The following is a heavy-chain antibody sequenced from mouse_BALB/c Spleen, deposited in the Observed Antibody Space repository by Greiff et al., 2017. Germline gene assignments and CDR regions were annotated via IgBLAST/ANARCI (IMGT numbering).Heavy chain of an antibody. CDR3: ARPQIYYDYHWYFDV. D-gene: IGHD2-4*01. V-gene: IGHV5-12-2*01. J-gene: IGHJ1*01. CDR2: ISNGGGST. CDR1: GFTFSSYT. Sequence: EVHLVESGGGLVQPGGSLKLSCAASGFTFSSYTMSWVRQTPEKRLEWVAYISNGGGSTYYPDTVKGRFTISRDNAKNTLYLQMSSLKSEDTAMYYCARPQIYYDYHWYFDVWGAGTTVTVSS.